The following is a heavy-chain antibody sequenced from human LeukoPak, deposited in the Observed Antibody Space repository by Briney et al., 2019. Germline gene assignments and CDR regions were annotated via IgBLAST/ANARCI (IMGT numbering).Heavy chain of an antibody. J-gene: IGHJ4*02. CDR3: AXXSPSXYYDILTGHDY. CDR2: ISGSGGST. Sequence: PGGSLRLSCAASGFTFSSYAMSWVRQAPGKGLEWVSAISGSGGSTYYADSVKGRFTISRDNSKNTLYLQMNSLRAEDTAVYYCAXXSPSXYYDILTGHDYWGQGTLVTVSS. D-gene: IGHD3-9*01. V-gene: IGHV3-23*01. CDR1: GFTFSSYA.